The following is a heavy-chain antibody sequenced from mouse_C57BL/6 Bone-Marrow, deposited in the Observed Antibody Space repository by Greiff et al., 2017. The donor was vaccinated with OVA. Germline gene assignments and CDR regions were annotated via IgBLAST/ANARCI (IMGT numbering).Heavy chain of an antibody. CDR1: GYTFTSYW. Sequence: QVQLQQSGAELVMPGASVTLSCKASGYTFTSYWMHWVKQRPGQGLEWIGEIDPSDSYTTYNQKFKGKSTLTVDKSSSTAYRQLSSLTSEDSAVYYCARDYGSSHYYAMDYWGQGTSVTVSS. D-gene: IGHD1-1*01. CDR2: IDPSDSYT. CDR3: ARDYGSSHYYAMDY. J-gene: IGHJ4*01. V-gene: IGHV1-69*01.